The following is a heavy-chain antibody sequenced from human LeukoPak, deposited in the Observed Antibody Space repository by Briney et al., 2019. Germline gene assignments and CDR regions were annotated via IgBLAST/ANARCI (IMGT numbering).Heavy chain of an antibody. CDR3: ARATQYCSGGSCYDTWFDP. V-gene: IGHV3-30*03. CDR1: GFTFNRYG. CDR2: ISYDGSNK. D-gene: IGHD2-15*01. Sequence: GGSLRLSCAASGFTFNRYGMHWVRQAPGKGLEWVAVISYDGSNKYYADSVKGRFTISRDNAKNSLYLQMNSLRAEDTAVYYCARATQYCSGGSCYDTWFDPWGQGTLVTVSS. J-gene: IGHJ5*02.